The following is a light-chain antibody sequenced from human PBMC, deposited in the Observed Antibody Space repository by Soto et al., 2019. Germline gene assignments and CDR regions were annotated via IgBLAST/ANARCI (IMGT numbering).Light chain of an antibody. CDR2: DVS. CDR1: SSDVGGYNY. CDR3: CSYAGRYTSV. Sequence: QSALTQPRSVSGSPGQSVTISCTGTSSDVGGYNYVSWYQQHPGKAPKLMIYDVSKRPSGVPDRFSGSKSGNTASLPLSGLQAEDEADYYCCSYAGRYTSVFGTGTKLTVL. J-gene: IGLJ1*01. V-gene: IGLV2-11*01.